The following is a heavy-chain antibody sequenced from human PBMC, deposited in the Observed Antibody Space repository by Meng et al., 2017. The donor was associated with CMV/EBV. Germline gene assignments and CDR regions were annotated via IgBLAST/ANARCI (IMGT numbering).Heavy chain of an antibody. CDR1: GFTFSSYW. D-gene: IGHD3-3*01. V-gene: IGHV3-7*01. Sequence: GESLKISCAASGFTFSSYWMSWVRQAPGKGLEWVANIKQDGSEKYYVDSVKGRFTISRDNAKNSLYLQMNSLRDEDTAVYYCARVERIVLRFLEWSEVRPRNWFDPWGQGTLVTVSS. CDR2: IKQDGSEK. J-gene: IGHJ5*02. CDR3: ARVERIVLRFLEWSEVRPRNWFDP.